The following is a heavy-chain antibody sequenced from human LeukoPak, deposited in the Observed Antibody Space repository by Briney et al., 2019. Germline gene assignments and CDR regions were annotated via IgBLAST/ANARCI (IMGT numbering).Heavy chain of an antibody. J-gene: IGHJ3*02. CDR3: ARGFTIFGVVNDAFDI. CDR2: INSDGSST. D-gene: IGHD3-3*01. CDR1: GFTFSSYW. Sequence: PGGSLRLSCAASGFTFSSYWMHWVRQAAGKGLVWVSRINSDGSSTSYADSVKGRFTISRDNAKNTLYLQMNSLRAEDTAVYYCARGFTIFGVVNDAFDIWGQGTMVTVSS. V-gene: IGHV3-74*01.